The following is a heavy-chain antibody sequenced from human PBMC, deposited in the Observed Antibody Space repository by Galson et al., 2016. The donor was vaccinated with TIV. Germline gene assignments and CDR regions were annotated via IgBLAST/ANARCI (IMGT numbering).Heavy chain of an antibody. CDR2: ISSSSSYI. CDR3: ERGSPYGDYDDGYYYYGLDV. D-gene: IGHD4-17*01. V-gene: IGHV3-21*01. CDR1: GFNFETHT. J-gene: IGHJ6*02. Sequence: SLRLSCAVSGFNFETHTMNWVRQAPGKGLEWLSSISSSSSYIYYADSVKGRFTISRDNAKSSLYLQMTHLRAEDTAVYVCERGSPYGDYDDGYYYYGLDVWGLGTPVTVSS.